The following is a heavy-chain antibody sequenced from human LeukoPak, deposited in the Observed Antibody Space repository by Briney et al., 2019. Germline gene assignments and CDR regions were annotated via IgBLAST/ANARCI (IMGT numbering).Heavy chain of an antibody. CDR2: FFYTWSS. V-gene: IGHV4-59*01. CDR3: ERGPGLTLLYLPFDC. D-gene: IGHD1-26*01. J-gene: IGHJ4*02. Sequence: SETLSLTWTVPGGSLRDYYWSWIRQSPGKGLGWICYFFYTWSSRHNPSLRSRVTISLDTPKNQFSLKLSSATAADTDVYYCERGPGLTLLYLPFDCWGQGSLVTVSS. CDR1: GGSLRDYY.